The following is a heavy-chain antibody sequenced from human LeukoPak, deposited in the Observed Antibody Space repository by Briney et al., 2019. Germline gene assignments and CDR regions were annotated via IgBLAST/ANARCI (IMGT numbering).Heavy chain of an antibody. CDR3: ARQIKASGWYLLDY. V-gene: IGHV4-4*07. D-gene: IGHD6-19*01. J-gene: IGHJ4*02. CDR2: IYTSGST. CDR1: GGSISSYY. Sequence: SETLSLTCTVSGGSISSYYWSWIRQPAGKGLEWIGRIYTSGSTNYNPSLKSRVTMSVDTSKNQFSLKLSSVTAADTAVYYCARQIKASGWYLLDYWGQGTLVTVSS.